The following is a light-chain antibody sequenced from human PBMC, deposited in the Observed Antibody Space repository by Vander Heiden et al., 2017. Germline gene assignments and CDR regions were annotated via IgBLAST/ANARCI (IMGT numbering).Light chain of an antibody. CDR2: DAS. CDR3: QQTENFPVA. J-gene: IGKJ1*01. CDR1: QYSSSW. Sequence: DIQMTQSPSFVSASVGDRVTISCRASQYSSSWLAWYQQKPGEAPKLLISDASRLQDEVPPRFSGSGSGTEFTLTISSLQPEDSASYCCQQTENFPVAFGQGTKVEVK. V-gene: IGKV1-12*01.